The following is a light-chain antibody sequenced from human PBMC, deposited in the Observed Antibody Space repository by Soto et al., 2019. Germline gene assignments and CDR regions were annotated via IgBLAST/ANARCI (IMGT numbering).Light chain of an antibody. CDR3: QQYGSSGT. CDR1: QSVGSN. Sequence: EIVMTQSPATLSVSPGERVTLSCRARQSVGSNLAWYQQKPGQAPRLLIYDVSTRATGIPDRFSGSGSGTDFTLTISRLEPEDFAVYYCQQYGSSGTFGQGTKVDI. J-gene: IGKJ1*01. CDR2: DVS. V-gene: IGKV3-20*01.